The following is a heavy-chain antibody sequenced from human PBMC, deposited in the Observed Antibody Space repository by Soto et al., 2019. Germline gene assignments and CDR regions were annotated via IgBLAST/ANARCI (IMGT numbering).Heavy chain of an antibody. CDR3: ARESWASGEMATIPDHYYGMDV. Sequence: QVQLVQSGAEVKKPGASVKVSCKASGYTFTSYGISWVRQAPGQGLEGMGWISADNGNTNYAKKLQGRVTMTTDTTTSTAYMELRSLKSDDTAVYYCARESWASGEMATIPDHYYGMDVWGQGTTVTVSS. J-gene: IGHJ6*02. D-gene: IGHD5-12*01. CDR1: GYTFTSYG. V-gene: IGHV1-18*01. CDR2: ISADNGNT.